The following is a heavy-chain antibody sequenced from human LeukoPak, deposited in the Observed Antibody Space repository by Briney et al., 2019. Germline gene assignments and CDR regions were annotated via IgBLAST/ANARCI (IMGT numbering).Heavy chain of an antibody. Sequence: XXSGSTYHNPSLKSRVTISVDTSKNQFSLKMSSVTAADTALYYCARDPGYCRSTTCYGGAFDIWGQGTMVTVSS. D-gene: IGHD2-2*01. J-gene: IGHJ3*02. CDR3: ARDPGYCRSTTCYGGAFDI. V-gene: IGHV4-31*02. CDR2: XXSGST.